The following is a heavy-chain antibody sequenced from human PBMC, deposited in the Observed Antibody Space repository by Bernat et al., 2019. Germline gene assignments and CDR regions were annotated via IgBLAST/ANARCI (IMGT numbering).Heavy chain of an antibody. J-gene: IGHJ4*02. V-gene: IGHV3-23*01. CDR3: AKSSSATWHLDS. CDR1: GFAFTSNS. CDR2: LSHGDGIT. Sequence: VQLLESGGGLVQPGGSLRLLCAASGFAFTSNSMAWVRQTPGKGLEWVSGLSHGDGITGYAWSVKGWFTISRDNSKNTLFLQMNSLRAEDTAVYYCAKSSSATWHLDSWGQGTLVTVSS. D-gene: IGHD1-26*01.